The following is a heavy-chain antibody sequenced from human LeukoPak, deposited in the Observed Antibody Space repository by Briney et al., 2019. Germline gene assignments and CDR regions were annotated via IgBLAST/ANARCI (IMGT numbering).Heavy chain of an antibody. CDR3: ARTFSESYYYYGMDV. CDR2: MYYSGRT. V-gene: IGHV4-59*01. D-gene: IGHD1-26*01. J-gene: IGHJ6*02. CDR1: GDSISSYY. Sequence: PSETLSLTCTVSGDSISSYYRSWIRQPPGKGLESVGYMYYSGRTNYNPSLKSRVTISVDTSKNQFSLKLSSVTAADTAVYYCARTFSESYYYYGMDVWGQGTTVTVSS.